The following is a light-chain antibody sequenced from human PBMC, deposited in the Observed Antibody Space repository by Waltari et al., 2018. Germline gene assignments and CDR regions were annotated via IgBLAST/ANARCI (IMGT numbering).Light chain of an antibody. V-gene: IGLV2-23*01. CDR2: EGS. CDR3: CSYAGSSTPYV. J-gene: IGLJ1*01. CDR1: SSDVGSYNL. Sequence: QSVLTQPASVSGSPGQSITISCTGTSSDVGSYNLVSWDQQHPGKAPKLMIYEGSKRPSGVANRFSGSKSGNTASLTISGLQAEDVADYYCCSYAGSSTPYVFGTGTKVTVL.